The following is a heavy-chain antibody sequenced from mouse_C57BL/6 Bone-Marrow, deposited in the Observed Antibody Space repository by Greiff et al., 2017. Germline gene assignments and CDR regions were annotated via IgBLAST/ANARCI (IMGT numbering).Heavy chain of an antibody. CDR3: ARSYYGSSSWYFDV. D-gene: IGHD1-1*01. V-gene: IGHV8-8*01. CDR1: GYSLSTFGMG. CDR2: TWWDDDK. J-gene: IGHJ1*03. Sequence: QVTLKESGPGLLQPSQTLSLTCSFSGYSLSTFGMGVGWLRQPPGQGLEWMAHTWWDDDKYYNPALKRGPPIAKDTTKTHIFLMISNVDTADTSTYYCARSYYGSSSWYFDVWGTGTTVTVSS.